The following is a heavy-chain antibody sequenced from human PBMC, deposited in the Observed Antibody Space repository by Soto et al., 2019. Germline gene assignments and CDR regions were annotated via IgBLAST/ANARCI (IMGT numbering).Heavy chain of an antibody. CDR2: IYPGDSDT. CDR3: ARRGIAAAGIEVCPRY. J-gene: IGHJ4*02. Sequence: GESLKISCKGSGYSFTSYWIGWVRQMPGKGLEWMGIIYPGDSDTRYSPSFQGQVTISADKSISTAYLQWSSLKASDTAMYYCARRGIAAAGIEVCPRYWGQGTLVTVSS. V-gene: IGHV5-51*01. D-gene: IGHD6-13*01. CDR1: GYSFTSYW.